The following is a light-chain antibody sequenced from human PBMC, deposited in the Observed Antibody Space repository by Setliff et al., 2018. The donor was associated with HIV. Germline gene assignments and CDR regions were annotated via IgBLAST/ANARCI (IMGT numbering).Light chain of an antibody. CDR2: DVI. V-gene: IGLV2-14*03. J-gene: IGLJ1*01. CDR3: SSYTTSRQFV. Sequence: QSALTQPASVSGSPGQSVTISCTGTSSDVGAYNFVSWYQQHPGRAPKLMIYDVINRNSGVSIRFSGSKSGNAASLTISGLQAEDEADYYCSSYTTSRQFVFGSGTKVNVL. CDR1: SSDVGAYNF.